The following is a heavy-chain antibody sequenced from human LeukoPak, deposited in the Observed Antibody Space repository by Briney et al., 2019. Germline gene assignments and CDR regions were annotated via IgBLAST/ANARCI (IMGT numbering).Heavy chain of an antibody. CDR3: ARVYYGSGSYYRY. V-gene: IGHV3-11*01. D-gene: IGHD3-10*01. CDR1: GFTFSDYY. CDR2: ISSSGSII. J-gene: IGHJ4*02. Sequence: GGSLRLSCAASGFTFSDYYMSWIRQAPGKGLEWISYISSSGSIIYYEESVKGRFTISRDNAKNSLYLQMNSLRVEDTAVYYCARVYYGSGSYYRYWGQGTLVTVSS.